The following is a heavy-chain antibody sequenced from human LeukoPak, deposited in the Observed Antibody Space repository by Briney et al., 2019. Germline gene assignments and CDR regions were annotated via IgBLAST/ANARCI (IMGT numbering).Heavy chain of an antibody. CDR3: ARLIVGVSAYYFDY. D-gene: IGHD1-26*01. CDR2: IRQDGGER. V-gene: IGHV3-7*01. J-gene: IGHJ4*02. Sequence: PGGSLRLSCAASGFTFNNYRLSWVRRAPGKGLECVASIRQDGGERYYVDSVKGRFTISRDNARNSLYLQMHSLRAEDTAVYYCARLIVGVSAYYFDYWGQGLLVTVSS. CDR1: GFTFNNYR.